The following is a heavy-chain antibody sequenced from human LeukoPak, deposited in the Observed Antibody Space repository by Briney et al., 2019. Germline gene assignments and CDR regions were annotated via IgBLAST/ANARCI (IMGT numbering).Heavy chain of an antibody. J-gene: IGHJ4*02. Sequence: GASVKVSRKASGYTFTGYYMHWVRQAPGQGLEWMGRINPNSGGTNYAQKFQGRVTMTRDTSISTAYMELSRLRSDDTAVYYCASPLTYYYDSSGYSSDYWGQGTLVTVSS. CDR2: INPNSGGT. V-gene: IGHV1-2*06. CDR1: GYTFTGYY. D-gene: IGHD3-22*01. CDR3: ASPLTYYYDSSGYSSDY.